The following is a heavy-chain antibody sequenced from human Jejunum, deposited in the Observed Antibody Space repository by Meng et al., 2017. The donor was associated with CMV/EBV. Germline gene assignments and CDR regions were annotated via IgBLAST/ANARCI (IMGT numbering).Heavy chain of an antibody. Sequence: QVLWLQSGAEVKKPGASVKVSCKASGYTFTGYYMHWLRQAPGQGLEWVGRITPSSGGTTYAQKFQGRVTMTRDTSISTAYMELSSLRSDDAAIYYCVRANLGSADYWGQGTLVTVSS. CDR2: ITPSSGGT. D-gene: IGHD7-27*01. J-gene: IGHJ4*02. V-gene: IGHV1-2*06. CDR3: VRANLGSADY. CDR1: GYTFTGYY.